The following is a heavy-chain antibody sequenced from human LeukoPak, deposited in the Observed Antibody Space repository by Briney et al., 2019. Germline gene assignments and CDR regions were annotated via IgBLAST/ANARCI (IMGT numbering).Heavy chain of an antibody. CDR2: INSAGST. Sequence: GGSLRLSCAASGFTFTDYAMSWVRQAPGKGLEWVSAINSAGSTYYGDSVRGRFTISRDNSKNVLHLQMNSLRAEDTALYYCAKDQNTVATAPFDYWGLGTLVTVSS. D-gene: IGHD4-17*01. CDR3: AKDQNTVATAPFDY. V-gene: IGHV3-23*01. CDR1: GFTFTDYA. J-gene: IGHJ4*02.